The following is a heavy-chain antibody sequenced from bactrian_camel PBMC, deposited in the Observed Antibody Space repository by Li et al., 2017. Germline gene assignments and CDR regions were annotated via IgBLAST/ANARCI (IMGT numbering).Heavy chain of an antibody. CDR2: IYTRPGIT. J-gene: IGHJ4*01. V-gene: IGHV3-3*01. Sequence: HVQLVESGGGSVQAGGSLNLSCVVSQWPYTSACVGWFRQSPGKEREKVAHIYTRPGITQYTDSVMGRFTISHDAAKSTTYLQMTSLKPEDTGMYYCAALAGNDYCLSRPEMSEFAYWGQGTQVTVS. CDR3: AALAGNDYCLSRPEMSEFAY. D-gene: IGHD4*01. CDR1: QWPYTSAC.